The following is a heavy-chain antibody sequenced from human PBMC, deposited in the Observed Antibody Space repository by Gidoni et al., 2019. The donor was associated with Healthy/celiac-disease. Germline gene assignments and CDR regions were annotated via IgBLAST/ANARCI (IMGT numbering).Heavy chain of an antibody. CDR1: GFTFSSYG. V-gene: IGHV3-30*18. CDR3: AKLRGLYYDFWSGLPDTPHDAFDI. CDR2: ISYDGSNK. J-gene: IGHJ3*02. Sequence: QVQLVESGGGVVQPGRSLRLSCAASGFTFSSYGMHWVRQAPGKGLEWVAVISYDGSNKYYADSVKGRFTISRDNSKNTLYLQMNSLRAEDTAVYYCAKLRGLYYDFWSGLPDTPHDAFDIWGQGTMVTVSS. D-gene: IGHD3-3*01.